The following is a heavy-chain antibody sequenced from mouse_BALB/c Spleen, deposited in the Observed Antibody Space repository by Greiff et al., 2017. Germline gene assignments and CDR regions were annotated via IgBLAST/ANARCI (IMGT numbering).Heavy chain of an antibody. CDR3: AGDRGGDWYFDV. D-gene: IGHD1-1*02. V-gene: IGHV5-15*02. CDR2: ISNLAYSI. CDR1: GFTFSDYG. Sequence: EVQLVESGGGLVQPGGSRKLSCAASGFTFSDYGMAWVRQAPGKGPEWVAFISNLAYSIYYADTVTGRFTISRENAKNTLYLEMSSLRSEDTAMYYCAGDRGGDWYFDVWGAGTTVTVSS. J-gene: IGHJ1*01.